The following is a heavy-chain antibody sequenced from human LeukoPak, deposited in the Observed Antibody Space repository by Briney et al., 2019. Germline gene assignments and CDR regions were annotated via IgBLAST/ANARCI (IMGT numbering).Heavy chain of an antibody. Sequence: GGSLRLSCAASGCTFNDYYLSWIRQAPGKGLEWLSYINIGGTNTHYADSVKGRFTISRDNAKKSLYLEMINLRAEDTAVYYCATDGAGFDTWGQGVLVTVSS. CDR2: INIGGTNT. J-gene: IGHJ5*02. CDR3: ATDGAGFDT. V-gene: IGHV3-11*01. CDR1: GCTFNDYY.